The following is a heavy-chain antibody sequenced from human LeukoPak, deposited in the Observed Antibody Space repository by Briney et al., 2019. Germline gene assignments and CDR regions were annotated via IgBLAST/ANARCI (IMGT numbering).Heavy chain of an antibody. CDR2: IYPGDSDT. Sequence: GESLKISCQTSGYTFTTYWIAWVRQMPGRGPECMGIIYPGDSDTRYSPSFQGQVTISVDKSIRTAYLQWSSLKASDTAMYYCARCLRSPDAFDIWGQGTMVIVSS. CDR3: ARCLRSPDAFDI. V-gene: IGHV5-51*01. CDR1: GYTFTTYW. J-gene: IGHJ3*02.